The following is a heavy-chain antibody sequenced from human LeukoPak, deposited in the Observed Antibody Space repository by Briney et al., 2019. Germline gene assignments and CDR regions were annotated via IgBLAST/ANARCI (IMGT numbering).Heavy chain of an antibody. CDR1: GGSVTSTNW. V-gene: IGHV4-4*02. D-gene: IGHD3-3*01. CDR2: VHLDGRT. Sequence: SATLSLTRDVSGGSVTSTNWWTSVRQPPGKGLEWIGEVHLDGRTNYNPSLKSRLIMSVDLPENHISLKLTSVAAADTAVYYCAREGGFYRPLDYSGQGTLVTVSS. CDR3: AREGGFYRPLDY. J-gene: IGHJ4*02.